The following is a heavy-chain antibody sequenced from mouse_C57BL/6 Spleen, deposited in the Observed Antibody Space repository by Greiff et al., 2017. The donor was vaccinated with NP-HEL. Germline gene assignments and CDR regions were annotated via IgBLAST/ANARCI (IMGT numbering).Heavy chain of an antibody. D-gene: IGHD2-3*01. V-gene: IGHV2-4*01. J-gene: IGHJ3*01. CDR2: IWSGGST. CDR1: GFSLTSYG. CDR3: AKSDGYYVAY. Sequence: QVQLKQSGPGLVQPSPSLSITCTVSGFSLTSYGVHWVRQPPGKGLEWLGVIWSGGSTAYNAAFISRLSISKDNSKSQVFFKMTSLQADDTAIYYCAKSDGYYVAYWGQGTLVTVSA.